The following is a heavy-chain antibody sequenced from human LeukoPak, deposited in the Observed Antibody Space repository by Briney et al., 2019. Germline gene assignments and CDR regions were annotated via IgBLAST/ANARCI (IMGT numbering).Heavy chain of an antibody. D-gene: IGHD1-7*01. V-gene: IGHV3-74*01. CDR2: INSDGSST. CDR3: ARVTYSNLISAFDI. CDR1: GFTFSSYW. Sequence: GGSLRLSCAASGFTFSSYWMHWVRQAPGKGLVWVSRINSDGSSTSYADSVKGRFTISRDNAKNTLYLQINSLRAEYTAVYYCARVTYSNLISAFDIWGQGTMVTASS. J-gene: IGHJ3*02.